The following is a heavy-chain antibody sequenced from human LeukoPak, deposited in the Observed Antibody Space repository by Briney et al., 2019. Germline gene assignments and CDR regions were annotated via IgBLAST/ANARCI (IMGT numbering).Heavy chain of an antibody. D-gene: IGHD1-14*01. J-gene: IGHJ4*02. CDR3: ARDRGTTFDY. Sequence: SETLSLTXTVSGGSISSYYWSWIWQPAGKGLEWIGRIFSSGSTNYNPSLKTRVTMSVDTSKNQFSLRLSSVTAADTAVYYCARDRGTTFDYWGQGTLVTVSS. CDR2: IFSSGST. CDR1: GGSISSYY. V-gene: IGHV4-4*07.